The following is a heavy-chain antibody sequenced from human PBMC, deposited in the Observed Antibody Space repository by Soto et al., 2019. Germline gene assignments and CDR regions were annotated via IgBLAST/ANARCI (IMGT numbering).Heavy chain of an antibody. J-gene: IGHJ4*02. CDR1: GFTFGDYW. V-gene: IGHV3-74*01. CDR2: INSGASRT. CDR3: ASAQY. Sequence: EVQLVESGGDLVQPGGSLRLSCAASGFTFGDYWMHWVRQSPGEGLVWISHINSGASRTGYADSVRGRFTVSRDNARNTVYLQMNSLRAEDTAMYYCASAQYLGQGTLVTVSS.